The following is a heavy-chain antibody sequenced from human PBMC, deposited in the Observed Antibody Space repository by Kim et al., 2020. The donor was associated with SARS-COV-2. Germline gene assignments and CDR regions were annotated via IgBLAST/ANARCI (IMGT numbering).Heavy chain of an antibody. CDR3: ARSFMFRGVIPDY. V-gene: IGHV3-23*01. D-gene: IGHD3-10*01. Sequence: GGSLRLSCAGSGFTFGSYAMSWVRQAPGKGLESISSISGGADRIYYADFVKGRFTISRDNSKNTLYLEMNSLRAEDTAKYYCARSFMFRGVIPDYWGQGT. J-gene: IGHJ4*03. CDR1: GFTFGSYA. CDR2: ISGGADRI.